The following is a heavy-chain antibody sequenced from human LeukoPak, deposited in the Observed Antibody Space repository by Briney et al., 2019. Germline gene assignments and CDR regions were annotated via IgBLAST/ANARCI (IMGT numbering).Heavy chain of an antibody. D-gene: IGHD6-13*01. J-gene: IGHJ4*02. CDR3: ARGMGSSSSWHDY. V-gene: IGHV3-33*05. CDR1: GFTFSSYG. Sequence: GGSLRLSCGVSGFTFSSYGMHWVRQAPGKGLEWVAIIAYEGSNKYYVDSVKGRFTISRDNSKNTVYLQMNSLRAEDTAVYYCARGMGSSSSWHDYWGQGTLVTVSS. CDR2: IAYEGSNK.